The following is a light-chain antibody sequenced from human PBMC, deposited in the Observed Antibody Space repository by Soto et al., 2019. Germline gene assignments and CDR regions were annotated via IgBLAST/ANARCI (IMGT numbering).Light chain of an antibody. CDR3: QQRSNWLT. J-gene: IGKJ5*01. CDR1: QSVSSNS. Sequence: EIVLTQSPGTLSLSSGERATLSCRASQSVSSNSLAWYQQKPGQAPRLLIYGASSRATGIPDRFSGSGSGTDFTLSISRLEPEDFAVYYCQQRSNWLTFGQGTRLEIK. V-gene: IGKV3D-20*02. CDR2: GAS.